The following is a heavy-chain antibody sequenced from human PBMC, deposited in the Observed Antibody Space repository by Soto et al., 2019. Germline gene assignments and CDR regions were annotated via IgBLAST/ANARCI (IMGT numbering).Heavy chain of an antibody. D-gene: IGHD3-9*01. CDR3: ATRRYYDILTGYAEPAFDY. Sequence: ASLKVSCKVSGYTLTELSMHWVRQAPGKGLEWMGGFDPEDGATIYAQKFQGRVTMTEDTSTDTAYMELSSLRSEDTAVYYCATRRYYDILTGYAEPAFDYWGQGTLVTVSS. J-gene: IGHJ4*02. CDR2: FDPEDGAT. CDR1: GYTLTELS. V-gene: IGHV1-24*01.